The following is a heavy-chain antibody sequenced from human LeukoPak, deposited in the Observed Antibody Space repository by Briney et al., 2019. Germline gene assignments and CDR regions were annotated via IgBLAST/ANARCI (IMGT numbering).Heavy chain of an antibody. V-gene: IGHV4-34*01. Sequence: PSETLTLTCAAYGWSFSGYYWSWIRQPPGKGLEWIGEIHHSGSTNYNPSLESRVTISDDTSKNQFSLKLSSVTAADSAVYYCARLYCGGDCYDYFDYWGQGTLVTVSS. CDR3: ARLYCGGDCYDYFDY. D-gene: IGHD2-21*01. CDR1: GWSFSGYY. CDR2: IHHSGST. J-gene: IGHJ4*02.